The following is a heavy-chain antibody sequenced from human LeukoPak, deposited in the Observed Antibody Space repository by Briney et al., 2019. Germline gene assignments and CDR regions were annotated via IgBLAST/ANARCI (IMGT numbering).Heavy chain of an antibody. CDR2: MNPNSGNT. V-gene: IGHV1-8*03. Sequence: ASVKVSCKASGYTFSSYDINWVRQATGQGLEWMGWMNPNSGNTGYAQKFQGRVTITRNTSISTAYMELSSLRSEDTAVYYCARAPKHIVVVIYPFDIWGQGTMVTVSS. CDR1: GYTFSSYD. D-gene: IGHD2-21*01. CDR3: ARAPKHIVVVIYPFDI. J-gene: IGHJ3*02.